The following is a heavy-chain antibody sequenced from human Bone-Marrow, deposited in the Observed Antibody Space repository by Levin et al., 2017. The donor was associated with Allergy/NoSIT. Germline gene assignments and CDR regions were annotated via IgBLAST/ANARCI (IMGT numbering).Heavy chain of an antibody. CDR2: IYYSGNT. V-gene: IGHV4-61*01. CDR3: AREVNTVTTRKEAFDI. Sequence: SETLSLTCTVSGGSVSSGSHYWAWIRQPPGKRLEWIGYIYYSGNTNYNPSLRSRVTMSIDTSKNQFSLKLSSVTAADTAMYYCAREVNTVTTRKEAFDIWGQGTMVTVSS. CDR1: GGSVSSGSHY. D-gene: IGHD4-17*01. J-gene: IGHJ3*02.